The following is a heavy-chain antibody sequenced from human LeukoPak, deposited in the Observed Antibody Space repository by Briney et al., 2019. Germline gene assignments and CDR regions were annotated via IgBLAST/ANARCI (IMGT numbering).Heavy chain of an antibody. V-gene: IGHV3-53*01. D-gene: IGHD1-14*01. CDR3: ARGDRNSYYYMDV. Sequence: PEGSLRLSCAASGFTFSSHWMHWVRQAPGKGLEWVSVIYSGGSTYYADSVKGRFTISRDKSKKTLSLQMNSLRAEDTAVYYCARGDRNSYYYMDVWGKGTTVTVSS. CDR2: IYSGGST. J-gene: IGHJ6*03. CDR1: GFTFSSHW.